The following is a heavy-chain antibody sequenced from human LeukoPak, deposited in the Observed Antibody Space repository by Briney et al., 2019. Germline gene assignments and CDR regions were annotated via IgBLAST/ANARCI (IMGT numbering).Heavy chain of an antibody. CDR1: GGSISSYY. D-gene: IGHD4-17*01. CDR2: IYYSGST. CDR3: ARYDYVIYYFDY. J-gene: IGHJ4*02. Sequence: KPSETLSLTCTVSGGSISSYYWSWIRQPPGKGLEWIGYIYYSGSTNYNPSLKSRVTISVDTSKNQFSLKLSSVTAADTAVYYCARYDYVIYYFDYWGQGTLVTVSS. V-gene: IGHV4-59*01.